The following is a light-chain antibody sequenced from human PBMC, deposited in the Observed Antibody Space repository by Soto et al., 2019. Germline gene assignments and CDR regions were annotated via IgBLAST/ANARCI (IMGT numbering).Light chain of an antibody. CDR3: QQYNNWPLT. V-gene: IGKV3D-15*01. J-gene: IGKJ4*01. Sequence: EIVMTQSPATLSVSPGERATLSCRASQSVSSNLAWYQQKPGQAPKLLIYGASTRATGIPARFSGSRSGTEVTLTISSLQSEDLAVYYCQQYNNWPLTFGGGTKVEIK. CDR1: QSVSSN. CDR2: GAS.